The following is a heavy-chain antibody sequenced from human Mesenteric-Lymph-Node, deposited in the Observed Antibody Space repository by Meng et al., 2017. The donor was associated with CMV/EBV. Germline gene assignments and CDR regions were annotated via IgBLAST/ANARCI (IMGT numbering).Heavy chain of an antibody. D-gene: IGHD2-2*01. V-gene: IGHV3-48*04. CDR2: ISNSRSTI. CDR3: TTGAVVPADYYYYGMDV. J-gene: IGHJ6*02. CDR1: GFTFSSYD. Sequence: GESLKISCAASGFTFSSYDMNWVRQAPGKGLEWVSYISNSRSTIYYADSVKGRFTVSRDNGKNSLYLQMNSLRAEDTAVYYCTTGAVVPADYYYYGMDVWGQGTTVTVSS.